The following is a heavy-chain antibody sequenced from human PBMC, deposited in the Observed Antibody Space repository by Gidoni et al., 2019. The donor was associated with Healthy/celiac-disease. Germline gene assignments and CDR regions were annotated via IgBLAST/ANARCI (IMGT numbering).Heavy chain of an antibody. CDR3: ARDDYGDNGSYNWFDP. CDR1: GGTFSSSA. Sequence: QVQLVQSGAEVKKPGSSVKVSCKASGGTFSSSAISWVRQAPGQGLEWMGGIIPIFGTANYAQKFQGRVTITADESTSTAYMELSSLRSEDTAVYYCARDDYGDNGSYNWFDPWGQGTLVTVSS. V-gene: IGHV1-69*01. CDR2: IIPIFGTA. J-gene: IGHJ5*02. D-gene: IGHD4-17*01.